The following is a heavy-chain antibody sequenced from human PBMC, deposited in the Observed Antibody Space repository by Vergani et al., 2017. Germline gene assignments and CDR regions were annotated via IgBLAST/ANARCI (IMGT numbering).Heavy chain of an antibody. CDR1: GFTFSSYG. CDR2: IRYDGSNK. V-gene: IGHV3-30*02. D-gene: IGHD3-22*01. CDR3: AKGSRIVVAESID. Sequence: AASGFTFSSYGMHWVRQAPGKGLEWVAFIRYDGSNKYYADSVKGRFTISRDNSKNTLYLQMNSLRAEETAVYYCAKGSRIVVAESIDWGQGTLVTVSS. J-gene: IGHJ4*02.